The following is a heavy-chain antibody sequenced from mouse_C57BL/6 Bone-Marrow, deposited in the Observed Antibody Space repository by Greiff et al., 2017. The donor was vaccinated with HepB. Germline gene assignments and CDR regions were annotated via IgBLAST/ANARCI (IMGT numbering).Heavy chain of an antibody. CDR3: ARWAAWYSRFAY. J-gene: IGHJ3*01. CDR2: IYPRSGNT. D-gene: IGHD1-1*02. CDR1: GYTFTSYG. V-gene: IGHV1-81*01. Sequence: VQGVESGAELARPGASVKLSCKASGYTFTSYGISWVKQRTGQGLEWIGEIYPRSGNTYYNEKFKGKATLTADKSSSTAYMELRSLTSEDSAVYFCARWAAWYSRFAYWGQGTLVTVSA.